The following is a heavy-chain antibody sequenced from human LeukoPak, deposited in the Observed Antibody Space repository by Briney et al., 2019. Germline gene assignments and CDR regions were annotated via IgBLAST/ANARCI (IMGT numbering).Heavy chain of an antibody. CDR2: IYTSGST. D-gene: IGHD6-13*01. CDR3: ARSGGSSWYPDAFDI. J-gene: IGHJ3*02. CDR1: GGSISSYY. Sequence: SETLSLTCTVSGGSISSYYWSWIRQPAGKGLEWIGRIYTSGSTNYNPSLKSRVTMSVDTSKNQFPLKLSSVTAADTAVYYCARSGGSSWYPDAFDIWGQGTMVTVSS. V-gene: IGHV4-4*07.